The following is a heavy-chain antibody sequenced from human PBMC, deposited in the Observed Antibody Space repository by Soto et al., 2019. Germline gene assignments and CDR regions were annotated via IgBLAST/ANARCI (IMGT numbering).Heavy chain of an antibody. CDR3: VSVVEAATPKTDFDG. Sequence: PSETLSLTGDVSGGSIDNGHSFWGWVRQPPGRGREFLASLFHSGGTYYIPSLKSRVTVPGDTSKNQVSLRVRSVHVPQPLIYYCVSVVEAATPKTDFDGWGQGTVVTVAS. J-gene: IGHJ5*02. V-gene: IGHV4-39*01. CDR1: GGSIDNGHSF. CDR2: LFHSGGT. D-gene: IGHD2-15*01.